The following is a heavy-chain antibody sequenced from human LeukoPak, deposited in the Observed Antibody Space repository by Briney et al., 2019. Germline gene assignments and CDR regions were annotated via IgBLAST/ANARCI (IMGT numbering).Heavy chain of an antibody. CDR3: TTDWDSTYAFDI. D-gene: IGHD2/OR15-2a*01. CDR2: IKSKTDGGTT. CDR1: GFTFSNAW. J-gene: IGHJ3*02. Sequence: PGGSLRLSCAASGFTFSNAWMSWVRQAPGKGLEWVGRIKSKTDGGTTDYAAPVKGRFTISRDDSKNTLYLQMNSLKTEDTAVYYCTTDWDSTYAFDIWGQGTMVTVSS. V-gene: IGHV3-15*01.